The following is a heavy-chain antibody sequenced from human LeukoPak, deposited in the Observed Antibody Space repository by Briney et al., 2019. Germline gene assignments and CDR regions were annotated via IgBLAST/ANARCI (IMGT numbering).Heavy chain of an antibody. Sequence: NASETLSLTCTVSGGSISSSSYYWDWIRQPPGKGLEWIESIYYSGSTYYNPSLKSRVTISVDTSKNQFSLKLNSVTAADTAVYYCARHGGEYQLLLSFDYWGQGTLVTVSS. J-gene: IGHJ4*02. CDR1: GGSISSSSYY. V-gene: IGHV4-39*01. CDR3: ARHGGEYQLLLSFDY. D-gene: IGHD2-2*01. CDR2: IYYSGST.